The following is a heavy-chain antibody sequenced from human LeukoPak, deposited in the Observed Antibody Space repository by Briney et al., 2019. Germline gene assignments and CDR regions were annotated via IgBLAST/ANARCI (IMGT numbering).Heavy chain of an antibody. Sequence: ASVKVSCKASGYTFTSYYIHWVRQAPGQGLEWMGIINPSGGSTSYAQKFQGRVTMTSDTSTSTVYMELSSLTSEDTAVYYCARATTVAFFFDYWGQGTLVTVSS. CDR3: ARATTVAFFFDY. V-gene: IGHV1-46*01. CDR1: GYTFTSYY. CDR2: INPSGGST. J-gene: IGHJ4*02. D-gene: IGHD6-19*01.